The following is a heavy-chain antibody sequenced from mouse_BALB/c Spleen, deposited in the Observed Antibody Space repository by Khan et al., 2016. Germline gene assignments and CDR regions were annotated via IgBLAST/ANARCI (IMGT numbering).Heavy chain of an antibody. CDR3: ARAGYYGYLAY. J-gene: IGHJ3*01. D-gene: IGHD1-1*01. V-gene: IGHV4-1*02. CDR2: INPDSSTI. CDR1: GFDFSRYW. Sequence: EVKLLESGGGLVQPGGSLKLSCAASGFDFSRYWMSWVRQAPGKGLEWIGEINPDSSTINYTPSLKDKFIISRDNAKNKRYLQMSRVRAEDTALYYCARAGYYGYLAYWCQGTLVTVSS.